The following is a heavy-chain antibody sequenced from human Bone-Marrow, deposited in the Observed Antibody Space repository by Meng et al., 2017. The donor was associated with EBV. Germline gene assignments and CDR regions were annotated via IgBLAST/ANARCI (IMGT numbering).Heavy chain of an antibody. CDR2: IYHSGST. CDR1: GGSISSGGYS. V-gene: IGHV4-30-2*01. Sequence: LHLQGSGSGLLKPSPTLSLTCAVSGGSISSGGYSWSWIRQPPGKGLEWIGYIYHSGSTYYNPSLKSRVTISVDRSKNQFSLKLSSVTAADTAVYYCASSDCSSTSCYPRYWGQGTLVTISS. D-gene: IGHD2-2*01. CDR3: ASSDCSSTSCYPRY. J-gene: IGHJ4*02.